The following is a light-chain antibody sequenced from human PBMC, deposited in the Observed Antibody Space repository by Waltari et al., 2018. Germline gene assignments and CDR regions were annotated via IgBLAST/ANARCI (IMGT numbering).Light chain of an antibody. Sequence: IVLTQSPGTLSLSPGERVTLSCRASQSITASWITWYHQKPGQAPRLRIYGASSRAPGIPDRFSGSGSGTDFTLTISRLEPEDSAVYYCQQYDGSVVTFGGGTKVEIK. CDR3: QQYDGSVVT. J-gene: IGKJ4*01. CDR2: GAS. CDR1: QSITASW. V-gene: IGKV3-20*01.